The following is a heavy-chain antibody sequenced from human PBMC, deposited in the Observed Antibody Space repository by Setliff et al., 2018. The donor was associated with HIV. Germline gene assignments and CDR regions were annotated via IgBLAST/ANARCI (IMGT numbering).Heavy chain of an antibody. CDR3: ARHTFQPWFGGALGMDV. CDR2: ISAYNGNT. D-gene: IGHD3-10*01. J-gene: IGHJ6*02. V-gene: IGHV1-18*01. Sequence: ASVKVSCKAFGYNLNSYGISWVRQAPGQGLEWMGWISAYNGNTNYSQKVQGRVTMTTDTSTSTAYVDLKSLRAEDTAKYHCARHTFQPWFGGALGMDVWGQGTTVTVSS. CDR1: GYNLNSYG.